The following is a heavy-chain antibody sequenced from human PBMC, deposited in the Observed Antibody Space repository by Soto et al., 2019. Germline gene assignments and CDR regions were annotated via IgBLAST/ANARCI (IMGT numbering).Heavy chain of an antibody. D-gene: IGHD6-19*01. J-gene: IGHJ4*02. V-gene: IGHV3-23*01. Sequence: HGGSLRLSCAASEFTFSNYAMIWVRRLPGKGLEWVSGTSASGDKTYYADSVKGRVTVSRDNSKNTAYFQMNSLRAEDTAVYYCAKDHRDGSGWNYFDSWGQGTLITVSS. CDR3: AKDHRDGSGWNYFDS. CDR1: EFTFSNYA. CDR2: TSASGDKT.